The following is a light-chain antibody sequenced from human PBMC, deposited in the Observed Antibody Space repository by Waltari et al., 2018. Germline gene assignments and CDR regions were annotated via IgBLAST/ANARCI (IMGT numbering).Light chain of an antibody. CDR2: ENR. Sequence: SYELTQSPSVSVSPGLTAPITCPGDNLGDKFVSWYNQKPGQSPILVSFENRRRPLVVPERFSGSNSGNTATLTISGTQTVDEADYYCQTWDRRIPIFGGGTKLTVL. CDR3: QTWDRRIPI. CDR1: NLGDKF. J-gene: IGLJ2*01. V-gene: IGLV3-1*01.